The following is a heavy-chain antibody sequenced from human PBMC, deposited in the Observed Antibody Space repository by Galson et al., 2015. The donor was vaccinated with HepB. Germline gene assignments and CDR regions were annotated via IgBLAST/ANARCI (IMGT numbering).Heavy chain of an antibody. CDR1: GFTLSSYA. Sequence: SLRLSSAASGFTLSSYAMSWVRQTPGKGLVWVSTITGSGGSTYYTDSVKGRFTISRDNSKNTLYMQMYSLRAEDTAIYYCAKAQGGSGSYYGPLGHWGQGTLVTVSS. CDR3: AKAQGGSGSYYGPLGH. V-gene: IGHV3-23*01. CDR2: ITGSGGST. D-gene: IGHD3-10*01. J-gene: IGHJ4*02.